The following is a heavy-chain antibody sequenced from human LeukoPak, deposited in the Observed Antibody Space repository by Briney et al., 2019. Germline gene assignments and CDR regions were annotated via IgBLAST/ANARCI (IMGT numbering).Heavy chain of an antibody. CDR1: GFTFSSYS. J-gene: IGHJ4*02. D-gene: IGHD5-18*01. CDR3: AREQDLRGYSYGDFDY. V-gene: IGHV3-21*01. Sequence: GGSLRLSCAASGFTFSSYSMNWVRQAPGKGLEWVSSISSSSSYIYYADSVKGRFTISRDDAKNSLYLQMNSLRAEDTAVYYCAREQDLRGYSYGDFDYWGQGTLVTVSS. CDR2: ISSSSSYI.